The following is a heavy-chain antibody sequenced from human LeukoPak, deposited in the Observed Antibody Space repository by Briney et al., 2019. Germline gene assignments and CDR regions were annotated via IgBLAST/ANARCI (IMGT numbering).Heavy chain of an antibody. CDR3: AKEEKSRSWSEMDV. J-gene: IGHJ6*03. Sequence: PGGSLRLSCAASGLSFDDYVMHWVRQAPGKGLEWVSLIRWDGGGTFYAESVKGRFTISRDNSKNSLYLQMNSLKIEDTALYYCAKEEKSRSWSEMDVWVKATTVIVSS. CDR1: GLSFDDYV. CDR2: IRWDGGGT. V-gene: IGHV3-43D*04. D-gene: IGHD1-26*01.